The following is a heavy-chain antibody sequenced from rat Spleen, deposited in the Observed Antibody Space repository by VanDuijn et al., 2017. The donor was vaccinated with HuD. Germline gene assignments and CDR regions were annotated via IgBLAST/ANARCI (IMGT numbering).Heavy chain of an antibody. CDR1: GLTFSDYD. CDR3: ATDYSGEGIMDA. Sequence: EVQLVESGGGLVQAGRSMKVSCAASGLTFSDYDMAWVLQAPTKGLEWVASISPSGGSTYYRDSVKGRFTISRDNAKSTLYLQMDSLRSEDTATYYCATDYSGEGIMDAWGQGVSVTVSS. V-gene: IGHV5-25*01. CDR2: ISPSGGST. D-gene: IGHD1-1*01. J-gene: IGHJ4*01.